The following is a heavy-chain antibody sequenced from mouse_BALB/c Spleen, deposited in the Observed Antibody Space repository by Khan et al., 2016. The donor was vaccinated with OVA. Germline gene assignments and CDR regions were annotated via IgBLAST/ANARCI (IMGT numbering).Heavy chain of an antibody. Sequence: QVQLKQSGAELAKPGASVKMSCKASGYTFINYWILWVKQRPGQGLEWIGYINPSTAYTEYNQNFNDKATLTADKSSRTAYMQLNSLTSEDSAVYYCARRGLRWDFDYWGQGTTLTVSS. V-gene: IGHV1-7*01. CDR3: ARRGLRWDFDY. J-gene: IGHJ2*01. D-gene: IGHD1-1*01. CDR1: GYTFINYW. CDR2: INPSTAYT.